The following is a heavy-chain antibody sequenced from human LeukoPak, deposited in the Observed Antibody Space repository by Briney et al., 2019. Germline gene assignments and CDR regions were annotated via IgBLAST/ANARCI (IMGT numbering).Heavy chain of an antibody. D-gene: IGHD6-13*01. CDR2: IRPSNGVM. CDR3: AKVESGAAAANSDY. J-gene: IGHJ4*02. Sequence: GGSLRLSCVASGFTLTTDSFNWVRQAPGKGLEWISYIRPSNGVMFYADSVKGRFTISRDNSKNTLYLQMNSLRAEDTAVYYCAKVESGAAAANSDYWGQGTLVTVSS. CDR1: GFTLTTDS. V-gene: IGHV3-48*01.